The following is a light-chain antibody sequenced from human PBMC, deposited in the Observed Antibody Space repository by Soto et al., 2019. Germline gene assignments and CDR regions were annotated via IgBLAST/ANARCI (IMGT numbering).Light chain of an antibody. CDR2: DVT. V-gene: IGLV2-14*01. CDR1: SSDIGRHNF. J-gene: IGLJ1*01. Sequence: QSVLTQPASVSGSPGQSITISCTGTSSDIGRHNFVSWYQQHPGKAPKLMLYDVTNRPSGVSNRFSGSKSGNTASLTISGLQAEDEADYYCSLYTCCSTPPDLFGSRTKV. CDR3: SLYTCCSTPPDL.